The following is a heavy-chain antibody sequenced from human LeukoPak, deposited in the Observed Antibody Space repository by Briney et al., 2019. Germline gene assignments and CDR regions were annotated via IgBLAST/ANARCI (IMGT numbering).Heavy chain of an antibody. D-gene: IGHD1-26*01. V-gene: IGHV4-4*07. CDR1: GGDSIINYF. CDR2: MYTSGIT. J-gene: IGHJ3*02. Sequence: SETLSLTCTVSGGDSIINYFWSWIRQPAGKGLEWIGRMYTSGITNYSPSLKSRVTMSIDTSKNQISLNLTSVTAADTAMYYCARETSTTYDRAIDIWGQGTMVTVSS. CDR3: ARETSTTYDRAIDI.